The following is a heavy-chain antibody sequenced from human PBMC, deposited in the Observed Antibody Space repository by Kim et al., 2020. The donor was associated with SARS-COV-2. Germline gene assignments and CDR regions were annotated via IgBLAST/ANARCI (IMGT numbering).Heavy chain of an antibody. J-gene: IGHJ6*02. CDR1: GGSFSGYY. CDR2: INHSGST. D-gene: IGHD3-3*01. Sequence: SETLSLTCAVYGGSFSGYYWSWIRQPPGKGLEWIGEINHSGSTNYNPSLKSRVTISVDTSKNQFSLKLSSVTAADTAVYYCARGRRTIFGVVIHRNYYGMDVWGQGTTVTVSS. V-gene: IGHV4-34*01. CDR3: ARGRRTIFGVVIHRNYYGMDV.